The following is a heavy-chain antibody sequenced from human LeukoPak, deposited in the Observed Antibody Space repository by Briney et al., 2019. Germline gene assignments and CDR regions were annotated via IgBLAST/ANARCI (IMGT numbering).Heavy chain of an antibody. CDR3: AKDGHYYYYYMDV. CDR1: GFTFSSYS. J-gene: IGHJ6*03. CDR2: ISGSGGST. Sequence: GGSLRLSCAASGFTFSSYSMSWVRQAPGKGLEWVSAISGSGGSTYYEDSVKGRFTISRDNSKNTLYLQMNSLRAEDTAVYYCAKDGHYYYYYMDVWGKGTTVTVSS. D-gene: IGHD3/OR15-3a*01. V-gene: IGHV3-23*01.